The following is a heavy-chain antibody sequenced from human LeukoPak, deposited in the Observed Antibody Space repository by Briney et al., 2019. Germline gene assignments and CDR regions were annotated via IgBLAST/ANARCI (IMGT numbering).Heavy chain of an antibody. Sequence: SETLSLTCAVYGGSFSGYYWSWIRQPPRKGLEWVGEINHSVSTNYKPSLKSRVTISVDTSKNQFSLKLSSVTAADTAVYYCATTDSGYYYTHFDYWGQGTLVTVSS. CDR1: GGSFSGYY. CDR2: INHSVST. V-gene: IGHV4-34*01. J-gene: IGHJ4*02. D-gene: IGHD3-22*01. CDR3: ATTDSGYYYTHFDY.